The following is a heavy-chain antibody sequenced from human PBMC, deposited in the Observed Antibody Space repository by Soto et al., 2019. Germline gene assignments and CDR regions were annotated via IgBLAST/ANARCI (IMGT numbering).Heavy chain of an antibody. CDR3: ARDRGQYDFWSGYPQNYSYYYGMDV. CDR2: IYYSGST. D-gene: IGHD3-3*01. J-gene: IGHJ6*02. CDR1: GGSISSYY. V-gene: IGHV4-59*01. Sequence: QVQLQESGPGLVKPSETLSLTCTVSGGSISSYYWSWIRQPPGKGLEWIGYIYYSGSTNYNPSLKSRVTISVDTSKNQFSLKLSSVPAADTAVYYCARDRGQYDFWSGYPQNYSYYYGMDVWGQGTTVTVSS.